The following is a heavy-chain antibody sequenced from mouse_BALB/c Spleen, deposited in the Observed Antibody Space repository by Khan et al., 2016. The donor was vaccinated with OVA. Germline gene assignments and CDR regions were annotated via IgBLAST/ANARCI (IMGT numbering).Heavy chain of an antibody. CDR1: GYTFTSYW. CDR3: ARSNYYGRSLYARDY. J-gene: IGHJ4*01. Sequence: DLVKPGASVKLSCKASGYTFTSYWINWIKQRPGQGLEWVGQISPGSGSAYYNEVFKDKATLTIDTSSTTAYIQLSSLSSEDSAVYFSARSNYYGRSLYARDYWGQGTSVTVSS. D-gene: IGHD1-1*01. CDR2: ISPGSGSA. V-gene: IGHV1S41*01.